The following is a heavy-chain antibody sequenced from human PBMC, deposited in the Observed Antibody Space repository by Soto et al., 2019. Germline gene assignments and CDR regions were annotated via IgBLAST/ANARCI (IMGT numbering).Heavy chain of an antibody. CDR3: ARGHYGGYSGYESWFDP. Sequence: ASVKVSCKVSGYTLTELSMHWVRQAPGKGLGWMGVFDPEDGETIYAQKFQGRVTITADKSTSTAYMELSSLRSEDTAVYYCARGHYGGYSGYESWFDPWGQGTLVTVSS. D-gene: IGHD5-12*01. CDR1: GYTLTELS. CDR2: FDPEDGET. J-gene: IGHJ5*02. V-gene: IGHV1-24*01.